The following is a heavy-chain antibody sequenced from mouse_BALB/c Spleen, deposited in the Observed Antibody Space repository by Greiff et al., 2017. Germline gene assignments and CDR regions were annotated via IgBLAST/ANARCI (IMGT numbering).Heavy chain of an antibody. CDR1: GFTFSSYA. CDR2: ISSGGST. Sequence: EVKVVESGGGLVKPGGSLKLSCAASGFTFSSYAMSWVRQTPEKRLEWVASISSGGSTYYPDSVKGRFTISRDNARNILYLQMSSLRSEDTAMYYCARDLHYYGYMDYWGQGTSVTVSS. D-gene: IGHD1-2*01. J-gene: IGHJ4*01. CDR3: ARDLHYYGYMDY. V-gene: IGHV5-6-5*01.